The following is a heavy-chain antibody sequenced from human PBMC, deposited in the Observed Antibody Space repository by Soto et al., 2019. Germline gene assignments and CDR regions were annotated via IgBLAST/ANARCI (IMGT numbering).Heavy chain of an antibody. CDR2: LWSDGSNK. Sequence: GGSLRLSCAASGFTFRSYGFHWVRQAPGKGLEWVAVLWSDGSNKAYADSVKGRFTISRDESRNTVYLQMNSLRVEDTAVYYCARDLSTGSLDYGGQGTLVTFSS. J-gene: IGHJ4*02. V-gene: IGHV3-33*01. D-gene: IGHD3-9*01. CDR3: ARDLSTGSLDY. CDR1: GFTFRSYG.